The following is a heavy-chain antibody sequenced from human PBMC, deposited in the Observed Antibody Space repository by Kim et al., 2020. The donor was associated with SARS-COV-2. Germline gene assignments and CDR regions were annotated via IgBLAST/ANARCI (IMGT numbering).Heavy chain of an antibody. D-gene: IGHD3-22*01. CDR3: AKGSARYYDSSGYSY. V-gene: IGHV3-23*01. Sequence: DYVKGRFTISRDNSKNPLYLQMNSLRAEDTAVYYCAKGSARYYDSSGYSYWGQGTLVTVSS. J-gene: IGHJ4*02.